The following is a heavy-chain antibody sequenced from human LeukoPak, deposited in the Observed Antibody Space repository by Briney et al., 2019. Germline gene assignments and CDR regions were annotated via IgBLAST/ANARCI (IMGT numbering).Heavy chain of an antibody. CDR3: ARDAGRVPAAPNWFDP. J-gene: IGHJ5*02. V-gene: IGHV1-18*01. CDR1: GYTLTSYG. D-gene: IGHD2-2*01. CDR2: ISAYNGNT. Sequence: ASVKVSCKASGYTLTSYGISWVRQAPGQGLEWMGWISAYNGNTNYAQKLQGRVTMTTDTSTSTAYMELRSLRSDDTAVYYCARDAGRVPAAPNWFDPWGQGTLVTVSS.